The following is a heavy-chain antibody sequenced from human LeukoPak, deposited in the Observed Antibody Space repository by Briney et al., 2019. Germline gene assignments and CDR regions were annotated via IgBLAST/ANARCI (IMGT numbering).Heavy chain of an antibody. CDR3: ARGGSGNYYRVGGDNWFDP. CDR2: IYTSGST. J-gene: IGHJ5*02. V-gene: IGHV4-61*02. D-gene: IGHD3-10*01. Sequence: PSETLSLTCTVSGGSISSGSYYWSWIRQPAGKGLEWIGRIYTSGSTNYNPSLKSRVTISVDTSKNQFSLKLSSVTAADTAVYYCARGGSGNYYRVGGDNWFDPWGQGTLVTVSS. CDR1: GGSISSGSYY.